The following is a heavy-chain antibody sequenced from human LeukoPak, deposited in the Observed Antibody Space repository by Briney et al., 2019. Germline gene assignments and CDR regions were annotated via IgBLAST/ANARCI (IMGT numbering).Heavy chain of an antibody. D-gene: IGHD5-12*01. CDR2: ISSSSSDI. CDR3: ATGYSGYHSNYYYMDV. CDR1: GFTFSSYS. V-gene: IGHV3-21*01. Sequence: GGSLRLSCAASGFTFSSYSMNWVRQAPGKGLEWVSSISSSSSDIYYVDSVKGRLTISRDNSKNSLYLQMNSLRAEDTAVYYCATGYSGYHSNYYYMDVWGKGTTVTVSS. J-gene: IGHJ6*03.